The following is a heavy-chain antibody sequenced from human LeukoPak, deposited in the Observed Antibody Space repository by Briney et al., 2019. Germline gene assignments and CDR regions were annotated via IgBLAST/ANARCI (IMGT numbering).Heavy chain of an antibody. Sequence: SETLSLTCAVYGGSFSGYYWSWIRQPPGKGLGWIGEINHSGSTNYNPSLKSRVTISVDTSKNQFSLKLSSVTAADTAVYYCARGPNYDFWSGYYTGLGHYYYYGMDVWGQGTTVTVSS. D-gene: IGHD3-3*01. CDR2: INHSGST. J-gene: IGHJ6*02. CDR1: GGSFSGYY. V-gene: IGHV4-34*01. CDR3: ARGPNYDFWSGYYTGLGHYYYYGMDV.